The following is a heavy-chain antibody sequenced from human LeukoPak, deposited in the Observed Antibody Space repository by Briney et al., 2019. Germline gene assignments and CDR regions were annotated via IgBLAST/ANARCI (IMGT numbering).Heavy chain of an antibody. J-gene: IGHJ6*03. CDR3: ARGRDYYGSGLYYYYMDV. D-gene: IGHD3-10*01. Sequence: ASVKVSCKASGYTFTGYYMHWVRQAPGQGLEWMGWMNPNSGNTGYAQKFQGRVTMTRNTSISTAYMELSTLRSEDTAVYYCARGRDYYGSGLYYYYMDVWGKGTTVTISS. CDR1: GYTFTGYY. CDR2: MNPNSGNT. V-gene: IGHV1-8*02.